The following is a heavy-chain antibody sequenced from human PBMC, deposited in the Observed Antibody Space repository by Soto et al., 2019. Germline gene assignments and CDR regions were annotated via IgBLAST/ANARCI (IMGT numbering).Heavy chain of an antibody. CDR1: GVSFDDYA. V-gene: IGHV3-9*01. D-gene: IGHD4-4*01. Sequence: PGGSLRLSCAASGVSFDDYAMYWVRRLPGKGLEWVAYISWNSRGIGYADSVKGRFSISRDNDKNSLSLQMDSLRTDDTGLYYCVKDMAAGVRDSMSLHKWGQGTMVTVSS. CDR3: VKDMAAGVRDSMSLHK. CDR2: ISWNSRGI. J-gene: IGHJ3*01.